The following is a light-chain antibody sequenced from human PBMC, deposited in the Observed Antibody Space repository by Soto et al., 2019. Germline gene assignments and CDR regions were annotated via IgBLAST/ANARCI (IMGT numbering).Light chain of an antibody. J-gene: IGKJ3*01. Sequence: DIQITQSPSSLSASVGDRVTITCRATQGISNYLAWYQQKPGKVPKLLIYAASTLQSGVPSRFSGSGSGTDFTLTISSLQPEDVATYYCQRYISAPFTFGPGTNVHLK. CDR3: QRYISAPFT. V-gene: IGKV1-27*01. CDR2: AAS. CDR1: QGISNY.